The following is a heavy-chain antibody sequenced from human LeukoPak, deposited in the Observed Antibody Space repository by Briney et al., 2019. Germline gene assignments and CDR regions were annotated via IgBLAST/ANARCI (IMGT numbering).Heavy chain of an antibody. D-gene: IGHD2-15*01. CDR1: GYTFTGYY. V-gene: IGHV1-2*02. CDR2: INPNSGGT. J-gene: IGHJ5*02. CDR3: ARGRVVAATPFDP. Sequence: AASVKVSCKASGYTFTGYYMHWVRQAPGQGLEWMGWINPNSGGTNYAQKFRGRVTMTRDTSISTAYMELSRLRSDDTAVYYCARGRVVAATPFDPWGQGTLVTVSS.